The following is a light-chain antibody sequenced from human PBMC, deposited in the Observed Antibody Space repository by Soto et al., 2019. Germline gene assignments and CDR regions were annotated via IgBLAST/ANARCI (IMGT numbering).Light chain of an antibody. J-gene: IGKJ2*01. CDR1: QSVRSGY. CDR2: GAF. CDR3: QHYDSRPYT. Sequence: EIVLTQSPGTLALSPCEWVTLSRSASQSVRSGYLAWYQQKPGQAPRLLIYGAFVKATGIPDRFSGSGSGTDFTLTISRLEPEDFAVYYCQHYDSRPYTFGQGTKVDIK. V-gene: IGKV3-20*01.